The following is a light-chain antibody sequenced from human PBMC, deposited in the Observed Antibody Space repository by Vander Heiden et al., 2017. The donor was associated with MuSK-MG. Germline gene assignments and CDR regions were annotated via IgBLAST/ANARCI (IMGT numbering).Light chain of an antibody. CDR1: QSVSSN. J-gene: IGKJ2*01. CDR2: GAS. CDR3: QQYNNWPTLYT. Sequence: EIVITQSPATLSVSPGESATLSCRASQSVSSNLAWYQQKPGQAPRLLIYGASTRATGIPARFSGSGSGTEFTLTISSLQPEDFAVYYCQQYNNWPTLYTFGQGTKLEIK. V-gene: IGKV3-15*01.